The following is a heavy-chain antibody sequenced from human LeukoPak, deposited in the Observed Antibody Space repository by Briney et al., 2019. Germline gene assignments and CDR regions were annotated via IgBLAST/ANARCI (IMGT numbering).Heavy chain of an antibody. V-gene: IGHV4-30-2*01. CDR3: ARAPGYDFWSGYYDY. Sequence: SETLSLTCTVSGGSISSGGYYWSWIRQPPGKGLEWIGYIYHSGSTYYNPSLKSRVTISVDRSKNQFSLKLGSVTAADTAVYYCARAPGYDFWSGYYDYWGQGTLVTVSS. D-gene: IGHD3-3*01. CDR2: IYHSGST. CDR1: GGSISSGGYY. J-gene: IGHJ4*02.